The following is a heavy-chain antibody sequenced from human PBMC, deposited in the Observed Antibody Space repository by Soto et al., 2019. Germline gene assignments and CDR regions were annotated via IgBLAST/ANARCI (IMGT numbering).Heavy chain of an antibody. CDR1: GGSFSGYY. D-gene: IGHD6-13*01. Sequence: QVQLQQWGAGLLKPSETLSLTCAVYGGSFSGYYWSWIRQPPGKGLEWIGEINHSGSTNYNPSLKSRVTISVDTSKNQFSLKLSSVTAAGTAVYYCARGPLAAFFDYWGQGTLVTVSS. CDR3: ARGPLAAFFDY. J-gene: IGHJ4*02. V-gene: IGHV4-34*01. CDR2: INHSGST.